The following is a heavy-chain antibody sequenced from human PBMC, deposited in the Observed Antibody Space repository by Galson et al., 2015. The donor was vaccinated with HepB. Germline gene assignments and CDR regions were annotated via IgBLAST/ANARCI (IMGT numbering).Heavy chain of an antibody. V-gene: IGHV3-30*03. Sequence: SLRLSCAASGFTFSNFGMHWVRQVPGKGLEWLAVISYDGTNKYYADSVKGRFTISRDNSKNTLYVQMNGLRAEDTAVYYCAREPRNYYYYHMDVWGKGTTVTVSS. CDR2: ISYDGTNK. J-gene: IGHJ6*04. CDR1: GFTFSNFG. CDR3: AREPRNYYYYHMDV.